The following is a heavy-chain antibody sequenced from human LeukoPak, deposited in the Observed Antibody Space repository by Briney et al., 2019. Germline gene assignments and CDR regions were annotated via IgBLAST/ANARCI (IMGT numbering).Heavy chain of an antibody. D-gene: IGHD2-8*02. Sequence: PSETLSLTCAVYGGSFSGYYWSWIRQPPVKGLEWIGEINHSGSTNYNPSLKSRVTISVDTSKNQFSLKLSSVTAADTAVYYCARGPSGPYYYYYYMDVWGKGTTVTVSS. CDR1: GGSFSGYY. CDR3: ARGPSGPYYYYYYMDV. J-gene: IGHJ6*03. CDR2: INHSGST. V-gene: IGHV4-34*01.